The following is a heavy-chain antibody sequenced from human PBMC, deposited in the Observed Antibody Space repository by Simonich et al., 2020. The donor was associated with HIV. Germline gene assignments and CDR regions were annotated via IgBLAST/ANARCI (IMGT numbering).Heavy chain of an antibody. CDR3: ARAHQNILFDN. V-gene: IGHV4-38-2*02. CDR2: SYRRGTT. D-gene: IGHD2-15*01. J-gene: IGHJ4*02. CDR1: GYSISSGYF. Sequence: QVQLQESGPGLVKPSETLSLICNVSGYSISSGYFWGWIRQPPGKGLEWIGRSYRRGTTYYNPSLKSRITISVDTSKNQFSLKMTSVTAADTALYYCARAHQNILFDNWGLGTLVTVSS.